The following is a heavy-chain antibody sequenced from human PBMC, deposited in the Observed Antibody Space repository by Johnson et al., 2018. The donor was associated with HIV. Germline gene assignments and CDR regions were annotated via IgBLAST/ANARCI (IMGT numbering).Heavy chain of an antibody. Sequence: VQLLESGGGVVQPGGSLRLSCAASGFTFSSYDMHWVRQATGKGLEWVSAIGTAGDTYYPGSVKGRFTISRENAKNSLYLQMNSLRAGDTAVYYCARGPGYCSGDTCSDTHDLGDAFDIWGQGTMVTVSS. V-gene: IGHV3-13*01. CDR1: GFTFSSYD. CDR2: IGTAGDT. J-gene: IGHJ3*02. CDR3: ARGPGYCSGDTCSDTHDLGDAFDI. D-gene: IGHD2-15*01.